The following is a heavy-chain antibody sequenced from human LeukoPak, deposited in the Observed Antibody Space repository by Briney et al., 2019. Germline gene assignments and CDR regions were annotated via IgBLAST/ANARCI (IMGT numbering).Heavy chain of an antibody. Sequence: GGSLRLSCAASGFTFTGHNMNWVRQAPGKGLEWVSFVSISSGTIYYADSVKGRFSISRDNAKSSLDLQMNSLRAEDTAVYYCARDAQQGDFDYWGQGTLVTVSS. CDR2: VSISSGTI. CDR1: GFTFTGHN. V-gene: IGHV3-48*04. CDR3: ARDAQQGDFDY. J-gene: IGHJ4*02. D-gene: IGHD6-13*01.